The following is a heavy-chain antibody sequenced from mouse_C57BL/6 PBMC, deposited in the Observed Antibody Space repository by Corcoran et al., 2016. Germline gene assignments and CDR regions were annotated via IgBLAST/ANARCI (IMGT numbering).Heavy chain of an antibody. Sequence: DVQLQESGPGLVKPSQSLSLTCSVTGYSITSGYYWNWIRQFPGNKLEWMGYISYDGSNNYNPSLKNRISITRDTSKNQFFLKLNSVTTEDTATYYCARGRWLPHWYFDVWGTGTTVTVSS. D-gene: IGHD2-3*01. CDR3: ARGRWLPHWYFDV. CDR1: GYSITSGYY. J-gene: IGHJ1*03. V-gene: IGHV3-6*01. CDR2: ISYDGSN.